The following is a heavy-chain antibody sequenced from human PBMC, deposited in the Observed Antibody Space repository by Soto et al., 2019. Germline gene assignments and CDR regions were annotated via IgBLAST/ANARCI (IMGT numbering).Heavy chain of an antibody. CDR3: ARFSSSWLTYFDY. J-gene: IGHJ4*02. CDR1: GGSISSGGYY. CDR2: IYYSGST. Sequence: QVQLQESGPGLVKPSQTLSLTCTVSGGSISSGGYYWSWIRQHPGKGLEWIGYIYYSGSTYYNPSLKSRVTISVDPSKNQFSLKLSSVTAADTAVYYCARFSSSWLTYFDYWGQGTLVTVSS. D-gene: IGHD6-13*01. V-gene: IGHV4-31*03.